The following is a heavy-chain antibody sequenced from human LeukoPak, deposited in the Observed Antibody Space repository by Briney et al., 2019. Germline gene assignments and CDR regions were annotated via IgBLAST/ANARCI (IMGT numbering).Heavy chain of an antibody. CDR2: ISAYNGNT. V-gene: IGHV1-18*01. CDR3: ARGGYSSGWYDDNWFDP. D-gene: IGHD6-19*01. J-gene: IGHJ5*02. Sequence: ASVKVSCKASGCTFTSYGISWVRQAPGQGLEWMGWISAYNGNTNYAQKLQGRVTMTTDTSTSTAYMELRSLRSDDTAVYYCARGGYSSGWYDDNWFDPWGQGTLVTVSS. CDR1: GCTFTSYG.